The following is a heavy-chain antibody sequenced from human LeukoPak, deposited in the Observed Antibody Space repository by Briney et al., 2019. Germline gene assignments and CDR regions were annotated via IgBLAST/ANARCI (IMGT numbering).Heavy chain of an antibody. CDR2: ISYGGNT. D-gene: IGHD3-10*01. J-gene: IGHJ3*01. V-gene: IGHV4-59*01. Sequence: SETLSLTCIVAGDSISSYYWSWIRQSPGKGLGWVGQISYGGNTKYNPSLRGRVTISADTSKFSLKLTSVTAADTAVYCCARGRVYFYGSGSRYLDDAFDLWGQGTTVTVSS. CDR3: ARGRVYFYGSGSRYLDDAFDL. CDR1: GDSISSYY.